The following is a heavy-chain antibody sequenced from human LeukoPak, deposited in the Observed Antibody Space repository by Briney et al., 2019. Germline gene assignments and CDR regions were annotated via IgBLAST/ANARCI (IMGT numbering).Heavy chain of an antibody. J-gene: IGHJ6*03. CDR3: ARLSVIVGAALEYYYYYMDV. V-gene: IGHV4-4*07. CDR1: GGSISSYY. D-gene: IGHD1-26*01. CDR2: IYTSGST. Sequence: SQTLSLTCTVSGGSISSYYWSWIRHPAGKGLEWIGRIYTSGSTNYNPSLKSRVNMSVDTSKNQFSLKLSSVTAADTAVYYCARLSVIVGAALEYYYYYMDVWGQGTTVTVSS.